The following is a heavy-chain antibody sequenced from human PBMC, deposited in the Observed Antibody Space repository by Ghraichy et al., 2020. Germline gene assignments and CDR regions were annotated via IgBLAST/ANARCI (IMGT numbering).Heavy chain of an antibody. CDR1: GFTFSSYS. J-gene: IGHJ6*02. V-gene: IGHV3-48*02. CDR3: ARGSKVVRFYYYDGMDV. D-gene: IGHD4-23*01. Sequence: LTCVGSGFTFSSYSMNWVRQSPGKGLEWVSYITSSSRTISYADSVKGRFTISRDNAQNSLYLHMNSLRDEDTAVYYCARGSKVVRFYYYDGMDVWGQGTTVTVSS. CDR2: ITSSSRTI.